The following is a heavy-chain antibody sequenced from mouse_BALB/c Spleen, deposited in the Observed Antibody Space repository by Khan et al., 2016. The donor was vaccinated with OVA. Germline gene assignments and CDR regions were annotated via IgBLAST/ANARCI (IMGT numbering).Heavy chain of an antibody. CDR1: GYKFSNYW. CDR3: ARSYYSD. V-gene: IGHV1-9*01. Sequence: QVQLKESGSELMKPGASVKISCKASGYKFSNYWIEWIKQRPGHGLEWIGEILPGSGSTKYNDKFKGKATFTAATSSNTAYMQLSSLTSEDSAVYYCARSYYSDCAQGTLVTVSA. D-gene: IGHD2-12*01. CDR2: ILPGSGST. J-gene: IGHJ3*01.